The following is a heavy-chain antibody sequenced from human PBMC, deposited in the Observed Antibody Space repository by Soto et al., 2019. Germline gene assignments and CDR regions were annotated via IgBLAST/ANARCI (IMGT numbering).Heavy chain of an antibody. J-gene: IGHJ4*02. V-gene: IGHV3-23*01. Sequence: EVQLLESGGGLVQPGGSLRLSCAASGFTFSSYAMSWVRQAPGKGLEWVSAISGSGGSTYYADSVKGRFTISRDNSKNTLYLQMNSLRAEDTAVYYCAKGQAFSGSYYYFDYWCQGTLVTVSS. CDR2: ISGSGGST. CDR1: GFTFSSYA. CDR3: AKGQAFSGSYYYFDY. D-gene: IGHD1-26*01.